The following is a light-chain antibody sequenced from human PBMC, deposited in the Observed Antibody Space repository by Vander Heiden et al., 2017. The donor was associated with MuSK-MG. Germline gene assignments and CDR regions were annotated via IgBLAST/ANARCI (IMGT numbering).Light chain of an antibody. CDR2: DAS. CDR1: QSISSW. V-gene: IGKV1-5*01. CDR3: QQYKSWGLT. J-gene: IGKJ4*01. Sequence: DIQMTQSPSTLSASVGDGVTITCRASQSISSWLAWYQQKPGKAPKLLIYDASSLESGVPSRFSGSGSGTEFTVTISSLQPDDFATYYCQQYKSWGLTFGGGTKVEIK.